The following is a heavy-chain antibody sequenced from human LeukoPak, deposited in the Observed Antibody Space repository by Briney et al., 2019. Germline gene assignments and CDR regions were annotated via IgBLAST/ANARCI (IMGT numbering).Heavy chain of an antibody. CDR2: IIQDGSEK. CDR3: VRVGGRAHGMDV. CDR1: GFNFSSYW. D-gene: IGHD6-25*01. Sequence: GGSLRLSCAASGFNFSSYWMSWVRQAPGKGLEWVANIIQDGSEKYYVDSVKGRFTISRDNAKNSLFLQMNSLRAEDTAMYYCVRVGGRAHGMDVWGQGTTVTVSS. J-gene: IGHJ6*02. V-gene: IGHV3-7*05.